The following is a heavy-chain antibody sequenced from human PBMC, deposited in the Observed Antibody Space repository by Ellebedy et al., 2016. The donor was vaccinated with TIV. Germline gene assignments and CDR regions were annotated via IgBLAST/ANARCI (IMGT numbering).Heavy chain of an antibody. CDR3: ARCWGGYILNGMDL. Sequence: SETLSLTCTVSGASISRYYWSWIRQPPGKGLEWIGYISYSGTTNYNPSLKRRVTISLDTSEDQFSLTLGSVTAADTAVYYCARCWGGYILNGMDLWGQGTTVTVSS. D-gene: IGHD5-12*01. CDR2: ISYSGTT. V-gene: IGHV4-59*08. CDR1: GASISRYY. J-gene: IGHJ6*02.